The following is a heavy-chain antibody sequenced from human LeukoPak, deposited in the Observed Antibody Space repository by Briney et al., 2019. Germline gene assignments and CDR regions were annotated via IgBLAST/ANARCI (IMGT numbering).Heavy chain of an antibody. CDR2: IQHTGSA. CDR1: GYSITSRYF. D-gene: IGHD2-15*01. V-gene: IGHV4-38-2*01. J-gene: IGHJ4*02. Sequence: PSETLSLTCAVSGYSITSRYFCGWIRQPPGKGLECIAIIQHTGSAYYNPSLKSRVTISVDTSKNQFSLKVGSVTAADTAVYYCARAYCVAWVEAYFNYGGQGTLVTHSS. CDR3: ARAYCVAWVEAYFNY.